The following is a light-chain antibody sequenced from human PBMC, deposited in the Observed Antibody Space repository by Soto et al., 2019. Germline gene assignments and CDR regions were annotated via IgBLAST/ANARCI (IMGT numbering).Light chain of an antibody. CDR2: GAS. Sequence: EFVLTQSPGTLSLSRGERATLSCRASQTVRNNYLAWYQQKPGQAPRLLIYGASNRATGIPDRFSGSGSGTDFTLTISSLQSEDFAVYYCQQYNNWPITFGQGTRLEIK. J-gene: IGKJ5*01. CDR3: QQYNNWPIT. CDR1: QTVRNNY. V-gene: IGKV3-20*01.